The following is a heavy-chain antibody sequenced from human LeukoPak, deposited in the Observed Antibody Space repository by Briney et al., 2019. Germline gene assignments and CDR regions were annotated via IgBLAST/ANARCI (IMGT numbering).Heavy chain of an antibody. CDR1: GGSISSYY. Sequence: PSETLSLTCAVYGGSISSYYWSWIRQPPGKGLEWIGYIYYSGATNYNPSLNSRVTISVDTSKNQFSLKLTSVTAADTAVYYCASSLAAAGPYYFDSWGQGTLVTVSS. J-gene: IGHJ4*02. CDR3: ASSLAAAGPYYFDS. CDR2: IYYSGAT. D-gene: IGHD6-13*01. V-gene: IGHV4-59*01.